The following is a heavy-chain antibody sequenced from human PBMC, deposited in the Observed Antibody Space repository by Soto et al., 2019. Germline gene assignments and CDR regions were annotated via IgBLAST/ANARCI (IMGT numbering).Heavy chain of an antibody. CDR3: TRWEAVAGLFDY. CDR1: GGSISSSTW. V-gene: IGHV4-4*02. D-gene: IGHD6-13*01. J-gene: IGHJ4*02. Sequence: QVQLQESGPGLVKPSGTLSLTCAVSGGSISSSTWWSWVHQPPGKGLEWIGEIYRSGSTNYNPSLKSRVTISVDKSKNQFSLKLSSVTAADTAVYYCTRWEAVAGLFDYWGQGALVTVSS. CDR2: IYRSGST.